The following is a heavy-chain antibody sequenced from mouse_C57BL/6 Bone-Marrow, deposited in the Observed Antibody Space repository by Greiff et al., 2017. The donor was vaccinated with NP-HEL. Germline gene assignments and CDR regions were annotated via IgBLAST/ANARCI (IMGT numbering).Heavy chain of an antibody. CDR1: GFSFNTYA. CDR2: IRSKSNNYAT. V-gene: IGHV10-1*01. CDR3: VRLPWGYYAMDY. Sequence: EVKLVESGGGLVQPKGSLKLSCAASGFSFNTYAMNWVRQAPGKGLEWVARIRSKSNNYATYYADSVKDRFTISRDDSESMLYLQMNNLKTEDTAMYYCVRLPWGYYAMDYWGQGTSVTVSS. J-gene: IGHJ4*01.